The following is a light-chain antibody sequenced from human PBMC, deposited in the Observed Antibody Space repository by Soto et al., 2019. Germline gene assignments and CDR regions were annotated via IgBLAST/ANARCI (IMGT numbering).Light chain of an antibody. Sequence: QSVLTQPASVSGSPGQSITISCTGTSSDVGGYNYVSWYQQHPGKGPKLMIYEVSNRPSGVSNRFSGSKSGNTATLTISGLQAEDEADYYCSSYTSTTTRVFGPGTKVTVL. J-gene: IGLJ1*01. V-gene: IGLV2-14*03. CDR3: SSYTSTTTRV. CDR1: SSDVGGYNY. CDR2: EVS.